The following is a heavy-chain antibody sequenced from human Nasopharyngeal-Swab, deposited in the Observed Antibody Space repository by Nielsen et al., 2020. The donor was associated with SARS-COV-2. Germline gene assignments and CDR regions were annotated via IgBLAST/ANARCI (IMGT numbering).Heavy chain of an antibody. Sequence: SETLSLTCAVYGGSFSGYYWSWIRQPPGKGLEWIGEINHSGSTNYNPSLKSRVTISVDTSKNQFSLKLSSVTAADTAVYYCARWLPTPDYWGQGTLVTVSS. J-gene: IGHJ4*02. CDR2: INHSGST. V-gene: IGHV4-34*01. D-gene: IGHD5-12*01. CDR3: ARWLPTPDY. CDR1: GGSFSGYY.